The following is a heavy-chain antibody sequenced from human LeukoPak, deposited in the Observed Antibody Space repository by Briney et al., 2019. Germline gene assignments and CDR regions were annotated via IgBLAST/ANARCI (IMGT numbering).Heavy chain of an antibody. V-gene: IGHV1-18*01. CDR2: ISAYSGNT. CDR3: ARDSSGWTVASDY. CDR1: GYTFSSSG. D-gene: IGHD6-19*01. Sequence: ASVKVSCKASGYTFSSSGISWVRQAPGKGLEWMGWISAYSGNTNYAQKFRGRVTMTTDTSTSTAYMELRSLRSDDTAVYYCARDSSGWTVASDYWGQGTLVTVSS. J-gene: IGHJ4*02.